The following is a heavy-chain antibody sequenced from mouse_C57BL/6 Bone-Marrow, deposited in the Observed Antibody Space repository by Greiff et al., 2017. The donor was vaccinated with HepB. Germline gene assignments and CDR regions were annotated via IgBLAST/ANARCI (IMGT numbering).Heavy chain of an antibody. CDR1: GYAFTNYL. J-gene: IGHJ3*01. CDR2: INPGSGGT. V-gene: IGHV1-54*01. D-gene: IGHD2-1*01. CDR3: AREGGNWFAY. Sequence: QVQLQQSGAELVRPGTSVKVSCKASGYAFTNYLIEWVKQRPGQGLEWIGVINPGSGGTNYNEKFKGKATLTADKSSSTAYMQLSSLTSEDSAVYFCAREGGNWFAYWGQGTLVTVSA.